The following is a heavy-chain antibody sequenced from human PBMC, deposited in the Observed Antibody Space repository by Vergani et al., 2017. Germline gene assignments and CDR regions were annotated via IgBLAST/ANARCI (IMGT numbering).Heavy chain of an antibody. CDR3: AKSDIVVVPAAIKGLAAFDI. V-gene: IGHV3-23*01. J-gene: IGHJ3*02. Sequence: EVQLLESGGGLVQPGGSLRLSCAASGFTFSSYAMSWVRQAPGKGLEWVSAISGSGGSTYYADSVKGRFTIPRDNSKNTLYLQMNSLRAEDTAVYYCAKSDIVVVPAAIKGLAAFDIWGQGTMVTVSS. D-gene: IGHD2-2*02. CDR2: ISGSGGST. CDR1: GFTFSSYA.